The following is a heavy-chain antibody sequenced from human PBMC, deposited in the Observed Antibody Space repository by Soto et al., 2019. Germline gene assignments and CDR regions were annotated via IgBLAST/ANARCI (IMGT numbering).Heavy chain of an antibody. J-gene: IGHJ4*02. D-gene: IGHD7-27*01. CDR3: AYRLYAGWLTGSYYDY. V-gene: IGHV2-5*02. CDR2: VYWDDDK. CDR1: GFSLSTSGAG. Sequence: QITLKESGPTLVKPTQTLTLTCTFSGFSLSTSGAGVGWIRQPPPKALEWLAVVYWDDDKRYSPSLKSRLTITKDTSKNQVVHKMTNMDPVDTATYYCAYRLYAGWLTGSYYDYWGPGTLVTVSS.